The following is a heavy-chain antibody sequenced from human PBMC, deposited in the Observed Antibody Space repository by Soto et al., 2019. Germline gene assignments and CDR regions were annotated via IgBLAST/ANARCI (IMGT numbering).Heavy chain of an antibody. D-gene: IGHD6-6*01. CDR2: ISYDGSNK. J-gene: IGHJ3*02. CDR1: GFTFSSYA. CDR3: ARVGGYSSSSVKPRTGYAFDI. V-gene: IGHV3-30-3*01. Sequence: QVQLVESGGGVVQPGRSLRLSCAASGFTFSSYAMHWVRQAPGKGLEWVAVISYDGSNKYYADSVKGRFTISRDNSKNTLYLQMNSLRAEDTAVYYCARVGGYSSSSVKPRTGYAFDIWGQGTMVTVSS.